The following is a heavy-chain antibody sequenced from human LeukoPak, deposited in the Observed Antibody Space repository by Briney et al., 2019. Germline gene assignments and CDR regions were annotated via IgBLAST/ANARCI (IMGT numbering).Heavy chain of an antibody. CDR1: GGSIRSYY. J-gene: IGHJ2*01. V-gene: IGHV4-59*01. CDR3: ARDQGYCSGGRCYYWYFDL. D-gene: IGHD2-15*01. Sequence: SETLSLTCTVSGGSIRSYYWSWIRQPPGKGLEWIGYIYYSGSTNYNPSLKNRATISVDTSKNQFSLKLSSVTAADTAVYYCARDQGYCSGGRCYYWYFDLWGRGTLVTVSS. CDR2: IYYSGST.